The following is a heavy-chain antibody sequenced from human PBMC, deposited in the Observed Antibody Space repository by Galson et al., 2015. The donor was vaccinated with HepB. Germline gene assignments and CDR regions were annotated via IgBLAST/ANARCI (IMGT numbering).Heavy chain of an antibody. CDR1: GGSISSSNW. J-gene: IGHJ4*02. Sequence: SETLSLTCAVSGGSISSSNWWSWVRQPPGKGLEWIGEIYHSGSTYYNPSLKSRVTISVDTSKNQFSLKLSSVTAADTAVYYCARHCCSGGSCYSCFDYWGQGTLVTVSS. D-gene: IGHD2-15*01. V-gene: IGHV4-4*02. CDR2: IYHSGST. CDR3: ARHCCSGGSCYSCFDY.